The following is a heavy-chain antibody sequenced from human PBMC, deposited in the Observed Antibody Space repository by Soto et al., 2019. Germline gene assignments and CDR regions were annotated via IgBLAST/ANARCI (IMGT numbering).Heavy chain of an antibody. CDR2: IYYSGST. CDR1: GASISSGGYY. J-gene: IGHJ5*02. CDR3: AREPSP. V-gene: IGHV4-31*03. Sequence: QVQLQESGPGLVKPSQTLSLTCTVSGASISSGGYYWGWIRQHPGKGLEWIGYIYYSGSTYHNPSLKSRVAISVDTSKNQFSLKLSSVTAADTAVYYCAREPSPWGQGTLVTVSS.